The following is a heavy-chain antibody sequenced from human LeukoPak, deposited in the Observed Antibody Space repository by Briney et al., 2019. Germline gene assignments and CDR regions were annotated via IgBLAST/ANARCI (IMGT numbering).Heavy chain of an antibody. D-gene: IGHD3-10*01. J-gene: IGHJ6*03. Sequence: GGSLRLSCAASGFTFSSYWMSWVRQAPGRWREWVANIKQEGSEKYYVHSVKGRFTISRDNAKNSLYLQMNSLRVEDTAVYYCARDERVYYSDLGSPSPRNYYYYYMDVWGKGITVTISS. CDR1: GFTFSSYW. V-gene: IGHV3-7*03. CDR3: ARDERVYYSDLGSPSPRNYYYYYMDV. CDR2: IKQEGSEK.